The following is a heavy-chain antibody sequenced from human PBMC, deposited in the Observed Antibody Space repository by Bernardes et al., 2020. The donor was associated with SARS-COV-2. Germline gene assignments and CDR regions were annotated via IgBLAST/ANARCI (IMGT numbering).Heavy chain of an antibody. CDR3: ARIYSTSSFDFDY. D-gene: IGHD6-6*01. CDR2: INQDGSET. J-gene: IGHJ4*02. Sequence: GSLILSCSASGFTFSTFWMTWVRQAPGKGLEWVANINQDGSETFYVDSVKGRFTISRDNAKNSLFMEMNTLRAEDTAVYYCARIYSTSSFDFDYWGQGTLVTVSS. V-gene: IGHV3-7*01. CDR1: GFTFSTFW.